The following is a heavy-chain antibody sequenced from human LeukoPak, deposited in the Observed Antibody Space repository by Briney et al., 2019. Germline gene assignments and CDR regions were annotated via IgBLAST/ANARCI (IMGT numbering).Heavy chain of an antibody. Sequence: GGSLRLSCEASGFTFSAHAMTWVRQAPGKGLEWVSTITPSDSGTYYADSVRGRFTISRDNSKNTLYLQMNSLRAEDTAVYYCARGGGHGSGSYDYWGQGTLVTVSS. V-gene: IGHV3-23*01. J-gene: IGHJ4*02. CDR2: ITPSDSGT. D-gene: IGHD3-10*01. CDR3: ARGGGHGSGSYDY. CDR1: GFTFSAHA.